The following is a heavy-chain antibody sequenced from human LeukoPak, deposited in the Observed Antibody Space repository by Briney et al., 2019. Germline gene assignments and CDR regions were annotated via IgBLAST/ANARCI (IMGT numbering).Heavy chain of an antibody. CDR1: GGSISSYY. CDR2: NSYSGHT. Sequence: PSETLSLTCTVSGGSISSYYWSWIRQPPGKGLEWIGYNSYSGHTNYSPSLKSRVTISVDTSKNHFSLNLSSVAAADTALYYCARVGNGNFDYWGQGTLVTVSS. CDR3: ARVGNGNFDY. J-gene: IGHJ4*02. V-gene: IGHV4-59*01. D-gene: IGHD7-27*01.